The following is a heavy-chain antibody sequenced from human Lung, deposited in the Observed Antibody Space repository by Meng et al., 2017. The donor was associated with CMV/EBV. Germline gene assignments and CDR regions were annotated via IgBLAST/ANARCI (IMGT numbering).Heavy chain of an antibody. CDR1: GFTVSSNY. CDR2: IYSGGST. J-gene: IGHJ4*02. Sequence: GESLKISCAASGFTVSSNYMSWVRQAPGKGLEWVSVIYSGGSTYYADSVKGRFTISRDNSKNTLYLQMNSLRAEDTAVYYCAQGPPFDYWGQGTRVTVAS. CDR3: AQGPPFDY. V-gene: IGHV3-66*02.